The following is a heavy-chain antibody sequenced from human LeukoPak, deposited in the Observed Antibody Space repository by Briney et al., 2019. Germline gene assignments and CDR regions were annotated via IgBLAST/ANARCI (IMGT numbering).Heavy chain of an antibody. CDR3: ARGVHCSNGVCYRGGLDY. D-gene: IGHD2-8*01. CDR2: ISYDGSNK. CDR1: GFTFSSYA. J-gene: IGHJ4*02. Sequence: GGSLRPSCAASGFTFSSYAMHWVRQAPGKGLEWVAVISYDGSNKYYADSVKGQFTISTDNSKNTLYLQVNTLRPEDTAVYYCARGVHCSNGVCYRGGLDYWGQGTLVTVSS. V-gene: IGHV3-30-3*01.